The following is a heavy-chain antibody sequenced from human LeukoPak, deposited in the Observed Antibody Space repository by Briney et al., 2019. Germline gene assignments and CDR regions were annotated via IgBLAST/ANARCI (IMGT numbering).Heavy chain of an antibody. D-gene: IGHD1-26*01. J-gene: IGHJ5*01. CDR1: GFTFSSYT. CDR2: ISSSISYI. V-gene: IGHV3-21*01. Sequence: GGSLRLSCAASGFTFSSYTMNWVRQAPGKGLEWVSSISSSISYIYYADSVKGRFTISRDNAKNSLYLQTNSLRDEDTAVYYCTRGLTGGLDSWGQGTLVTVSS. CDR3: TRGLTGGLDS.